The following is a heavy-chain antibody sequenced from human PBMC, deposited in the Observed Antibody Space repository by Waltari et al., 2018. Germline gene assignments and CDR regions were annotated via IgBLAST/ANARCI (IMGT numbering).Heavy chain of an antibody. CDR1: GYTFPSYA. D-gene: IGHD3-9*01. J-gene: IGHJ2*01. CDR3: ATYDILTSYGYFDL. V-gene: IGHV7-4-1*02. CDR2: VNTNTWNP. Sequence: QVQLVQSGSELKKPGASVKVSCKASGYTFPSYAMNWVRQAPGQGLEWMGWVNTNTWNPTYAQGFTGRFVFSLDTSVSTAYLQISSLKAEDTAVYYCATYDILTSYGYFDLWGRGTLVTVSS.